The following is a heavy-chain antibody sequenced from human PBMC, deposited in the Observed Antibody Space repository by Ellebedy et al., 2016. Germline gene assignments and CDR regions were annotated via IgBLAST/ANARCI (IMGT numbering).Heavy chain of an antibody. V-gene: IGHV3-9*01. D-gene: IGHD3-22*01. J-gene: IGHJ4*02. CDR2: ISWNSGSI. Sequence: GGSLRLSCAASGFTFDDYAMHWVRQAPGKGLEWVSGISWNSGSIGYADSVKGRFTISRDNSKNTLYLQMNSLRAEDTAVYYCATRYYYDSSGYTQYYFDYWGQGTLVTVSS. CDR1: GFTFDDYA. CDR3: ATRYYYDSSGYTQYYFDY.